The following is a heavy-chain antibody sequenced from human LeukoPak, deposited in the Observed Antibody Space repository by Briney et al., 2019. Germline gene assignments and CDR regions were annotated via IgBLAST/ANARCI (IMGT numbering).Heavy chain of an antibody. V-gene: IGHV5-51*01. CDR1: GYSFTSYW. CDR2: IYPGDSDT. CDR3: ARSSAYYDFWSGYRSHHAFDI. J-gene: IGHJ3*02. D-gene: IGHD3-3*01. Sequence: TGESLKISCKGSGYSFTSYWIGWVRQMPGKGLEWMGIIYPGDSDTRYSPSFQGQVTISADKFISTAYLQWSSLKASDTAMYYCARSSAYYDFWSGYRSHHAFDIWGQGTMVTVSS.